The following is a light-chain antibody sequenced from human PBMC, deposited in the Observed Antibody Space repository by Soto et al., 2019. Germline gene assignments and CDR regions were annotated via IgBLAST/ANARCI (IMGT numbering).Light chain of an antibody. Sequence: QSALTQPPSASGTPGQRVTISCSGSSSNIGSNTVNWYQQLPGTAPKLLIYSNNQRPSGVPDRFSGSKSGTSASLAISGLQSEDEADYYCAAWDGSLNGYAFGTGTKVTVL. V-gene: IGLV1-44*01. CDR2: SNN. J-gene: IGLJ1*01. CDR1: SSNIGSNT. CDR3: AAWDGSLNGYA.